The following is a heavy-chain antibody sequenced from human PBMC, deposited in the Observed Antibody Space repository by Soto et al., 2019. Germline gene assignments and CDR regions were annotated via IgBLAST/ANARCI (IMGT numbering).Heavy chain of an antibody. J-gene: IGHJ4*02. CDR2: ISGSGGST. V-gene: IGHV3-23*01. Sequence: GGSLRLSCAASGFTVSSNYMSWVRQAPGKGLEWVSAISGSGGSTYYADSVKGRFTISRDNSKNTLYLQMNSLRAEDTAVYYCAKVPLSGSFYRDQYFDYWGQGTLVTVSS. CDR1: GFTVSSNY. D-gene: IGHD1-26*01. CDR3: AKVPLSGSFYRDQYFDY.